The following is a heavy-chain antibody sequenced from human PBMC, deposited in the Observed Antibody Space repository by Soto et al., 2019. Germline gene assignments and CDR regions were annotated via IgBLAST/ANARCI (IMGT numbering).Heavy chain of an antibody. Sequence: VGSLRLSCAASGFTFSSYSMNWVRQAPGKGLEWVSSISSSSSYVYYADSVKGRFTISRDNAKNSLYLQMNSLRAEDTAVYYCARREMATSFDYWGQGTLVTVSS. D-gene: IGHD5-12*01. CDR1: GFTFSSYS. CDR3: ARREMATSFDY. CDR2: ISSSSSYV. V-gene: IGHV3-21*01. J-gene: IGHJ4*02.